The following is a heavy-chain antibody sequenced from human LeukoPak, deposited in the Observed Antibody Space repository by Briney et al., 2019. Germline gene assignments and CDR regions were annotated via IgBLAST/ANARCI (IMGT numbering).Heavy chain of an antibody. J-gene: IGHJ4*02. CDR1: GYTLTELS. D-gene: IGHD3-22*01. Sequence: GASVKVSCKVSGYTLTELSMHWVPQAPGKGLEWMGGFDPEDGETIYAQKFQGRVTMTEDTSTDTAYMELSSLRSEDTAVYYCARAQYYYDSSGYYYSDYWGQGTLVTVSS. CDR3: ARAQYYYDSSGYYYSDY. CDR2: FDPEDGET. V-gene: IGHV1-24*01.